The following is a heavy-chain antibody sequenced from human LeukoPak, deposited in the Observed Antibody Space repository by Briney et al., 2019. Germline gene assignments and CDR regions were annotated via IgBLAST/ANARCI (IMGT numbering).Heavy chain of an antibody. J-gene: IGHJ5*02. V-gene: IGHV4-59*01. CDR2: INYSGST. Sequence: SETLSLTCTVSGGSISNYYWSWIRQPPGKGLEWIAYINYSGSTNYNPSLKSRVTISVDTSKNQFSLKLSSVTAADTAVYYCARGCSAGTPHNWFDPWGQGTLVTVSS. D-gene: IGHD6-13*01. CDR1: GGSISNYY. CDR3: ARGCSAGTPHNWFDP.